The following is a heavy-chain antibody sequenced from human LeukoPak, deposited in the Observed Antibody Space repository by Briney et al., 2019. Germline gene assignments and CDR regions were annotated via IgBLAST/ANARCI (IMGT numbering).Heavy chain of an antibody. V-gene: IGHV3-30*02. CDR3: AKAYRVAAAGTDY. D-gene: IGHD6-13*01. J-gene: IGHJ4*02. Sequence: GGSLRLSCAASGFTFSSYGMHWVRQAPGKGLEWVAFIRYDGSNKYYADSVKGRFTISRDNSKNTLYLQMSSLRAEDTAVYYCAKAYRVAAAGTDYWGQGTLVTVSS. CDR1: GFTFSSYG. CDR2: IRYDGSNK.